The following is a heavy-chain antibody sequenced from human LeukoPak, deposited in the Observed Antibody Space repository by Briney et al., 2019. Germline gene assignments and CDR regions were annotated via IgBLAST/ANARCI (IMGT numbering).Heavy chain of an antibody. Sequence: ASVKVSCKASGYTFTSYYMHWVRQASGQGLEWMGIINPSGGSTSYAQKFQGRVTMTRDTSTSTVYMELSSLRSEDTAVYYCARVVDCSGGSCYPGGVVNWFDPWGQGTLVTVSS. CDR3: ARVVDCSGGSCYPGGVVNWFDP. V-gene: IGHV1-46*01. J-gene: IGHJ5*02. CDR1: GYTFTSYY. D-gene: IGHD2-15*01. CDR2: INPSGGST.